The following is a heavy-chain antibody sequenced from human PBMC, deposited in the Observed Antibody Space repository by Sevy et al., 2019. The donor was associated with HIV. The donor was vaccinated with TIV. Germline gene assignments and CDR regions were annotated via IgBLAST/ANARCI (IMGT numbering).Heavy chain of an antibody. Sequence: GGSLRLSCAAPGFTCKNYAMVWVRRAPGKGLEWVSGINNSGGTTYYADSVKGRFTISRDNSKNTLYLQMNSLGAEDTAIYYCARVADSVSTLNWFDPWGQGTLVTVSS. V-gene: IGHV3-23*01. CDR2: INNSGGTT. CDR1: GFTCKNYA. J-gene: IGHJ5*02. CDR3: ARVADSVSTLNWFDP. D-gene: IGHD4-17*01.